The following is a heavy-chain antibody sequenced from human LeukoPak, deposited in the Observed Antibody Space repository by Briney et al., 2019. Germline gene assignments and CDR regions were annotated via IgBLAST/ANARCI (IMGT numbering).Heavy chain of an antibody. J-gene: IGHJ1*01. CDR3: ARDAGDIVVVPAAFQH. V-gene: IGHV1-2*06. D-gene: IGHD2-2*01. CDR2: INPNSGGT. CDR1: GYTFTGYY. Sequence: ASVKVSCKASGYTFTGYYMHWVRQAPGQGLGWMGRINPNSGGTDYAQKFQGRVTMTRDTSISTAYMELSRLRSDDTAVYYCARDAGDIVVVPAAFQHWGQGTLVTVSS.